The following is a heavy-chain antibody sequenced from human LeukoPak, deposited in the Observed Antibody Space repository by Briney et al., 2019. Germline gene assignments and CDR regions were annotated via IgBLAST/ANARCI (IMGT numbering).Heavy chain of an antibody. CDR1: GGSFSDYY. D-gene: IGHD2-2*01. CDR2: INHGGGT. J-gene: IGHJ5*02. CDR3: ARGRGYCTSASCRFELDP. Sequence: PSETLSLTCAVYGGSFSDYYWSWIRQPPGKGLEWIGKINHGGGTNYNPSLKSRVTVSVDTSKNQFSLHLTSVTAADTAVYYCARGRGYCTSASCRFELDPWGQGTLVTVSS. V-gene: IGHV4-34*01.